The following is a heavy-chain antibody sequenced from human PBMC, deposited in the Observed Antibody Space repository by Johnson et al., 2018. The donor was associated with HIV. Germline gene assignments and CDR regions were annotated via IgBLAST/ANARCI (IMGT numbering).Heavy chain of an antibody. CDR1: GFTFSSYP. CDR3: AKDLGTGDDAFDI. J-gene: IGHJ3*02. D-gene: IGHD7-27*01. Sequence: QVQLVESGGGVVQPGRSLRLSCAASGFTFSSYPMHWVRQAPGKGLEWVAFISYDGNSKYFADSVKGRFTISRDNSKNTLYLQMNSLRPEDTAVYYCAKDLGTGDDAFDIWGRGTMVTVSS. V-gene: IGHV3-30*04. CDR2: ISYDGNSK.